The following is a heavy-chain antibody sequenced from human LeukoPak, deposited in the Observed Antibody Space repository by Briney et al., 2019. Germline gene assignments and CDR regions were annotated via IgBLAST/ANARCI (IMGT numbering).Heavy chain of an antibody. V-gene: IGHV3-23*01. CDR2: ITASAART. J-gene: IGHJ4*02. CDR1: GFTFSSSA. D-gene: IGHD1-26*01. Sequence: GGSLRLSCAASGFTFSSSAMGWVRQAPGKGLEWVSAITASAARTYYADSVKGRFTISRDNSKNTLYLQMNSLRAEDTAVYYCAREVVIVGGTGGGFDYWGQGTLVTVSS. CDR3: AREVVIVGGTGGGFDY.